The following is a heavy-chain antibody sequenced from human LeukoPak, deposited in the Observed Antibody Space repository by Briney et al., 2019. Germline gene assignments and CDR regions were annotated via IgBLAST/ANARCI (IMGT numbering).Heavy chain of an antibody. Sequence: PGGSLRLSCVASGITFSNYAVSWVRQAPEKGLDWVSVISGSAHKIRYADSVKGRFTISRDNSENIVYLQMNNLRVEDTAVYYCTKKLWWDCSGTNCPKADLFDPWGQGTLVTVSS. J-gene: IGHJ5*02. V-gene: IGHV3-23*01. CDR2: ISGSAHKI. CDR1: GITFSNYA. CDR3: TKKLWWDCSGTNCPKADLFDP. D-gene: IGHD2-2*01.